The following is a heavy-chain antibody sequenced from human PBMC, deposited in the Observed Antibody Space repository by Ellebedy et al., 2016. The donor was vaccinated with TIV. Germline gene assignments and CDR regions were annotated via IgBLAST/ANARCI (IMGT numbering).Heavy chain of an antibody. CDR1: GYIFTSYY. V-gene: IGHV1-46*01. Sequence: ASVKVSCXTSGYIFTSYYVHWVRQAPGQGLEWMGIINPSGGIVSYAQRFRGRVTMTRDTSTSTVYMELGSLRSEDTALYYCARYSKDYYGMDVWGQGTTVTVSS. D-gene: IGHD4-11*01. CDR2: INPSGGIV. J-gene: IGHJ6*02. CDR3: ARYSKDYYGMDV.